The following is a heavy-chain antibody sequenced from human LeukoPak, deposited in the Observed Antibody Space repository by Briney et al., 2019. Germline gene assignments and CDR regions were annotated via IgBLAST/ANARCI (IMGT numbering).Heavy chain of an antibody. J-gene: IGHJ4*02. CDR2: IYSDNT. D-gene: IGHD4/OR15-4a*01. Sequence: PGGSLRLSCAASGFTFSNYSMNWVRQAPGKGLEWVSFIYSDNTHYSDSVEGRFTISRDNSKNTLYLQMNSLRAEDTAVYYCARRAGAYSHPYDYWGQGTLVTVSS. CDR3: ARRAGAYSHPYDY. V-gene: IGHV3-53*01. CDR1: GFTFSNYS.